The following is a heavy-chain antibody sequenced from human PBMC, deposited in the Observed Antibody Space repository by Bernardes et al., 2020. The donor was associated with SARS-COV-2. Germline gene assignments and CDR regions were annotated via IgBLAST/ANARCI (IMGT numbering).Heavy chain of an antibody. D-gene: IGHD6-13*01. V-gene: IGHV1-18*01. CDR3: ARVRGSIAAADDYYYYGMDV. CDR1: GYTFTSYG. Sequence: ASVKVSCKASGYTFTSYGISWVRQAPGQGLEWMGWISAYNGNTNYAQKLQGRVTMTTDTSTSTAYMELRSLRSDDTAVYYCARVRGSIAAADDYYYYGMDVWGQGTTVTVSS. CDR2: ISAYNGNT. J-gene: IGHJ6*02.